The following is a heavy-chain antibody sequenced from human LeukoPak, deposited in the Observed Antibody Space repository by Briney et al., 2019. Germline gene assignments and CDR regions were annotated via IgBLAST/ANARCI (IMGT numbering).Heavy chain of an antibody. Sequence: SETLSLTCTVSGGSISSSSYYWGWIRQPPGKGLEWIGSIYYSGSTYYNPSLKSRVTISVDTSKNQFSLKLSSVTAADTAVYYCARDREWGSGSFDYWGQGTLVTVSS. CDR2: IYYSGST. J-gene: IGHJ4*02. V-gene: IGHV4-39*07. D-gene: IGHD3-10*01. CDR3: ARDREWGSGSFDY. CDR1: GGSISSSSYY.